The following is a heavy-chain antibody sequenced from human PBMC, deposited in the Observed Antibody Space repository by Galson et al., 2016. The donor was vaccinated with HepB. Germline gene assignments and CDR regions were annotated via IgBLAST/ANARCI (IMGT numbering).Heavy chain of an antibody. J-gene: IGHJ6*02. Sequence: SLRLSCAASGFTFDDYAMTWVRQAPGKGLEWVSGINWNGGRTGYADSVKGRFTISRDSAKNSLYLQMNSLRAEDTALYHCARVHTAAAGFGGLDVWGRGTTVTVSS. CDR1: GFTFDDYA. D-gene: IGHD6-13*01. V-gene: IGHV3-20*01. CDR3: ARVHTAAAGFGGLDV. CDR2: INWNGGRT.